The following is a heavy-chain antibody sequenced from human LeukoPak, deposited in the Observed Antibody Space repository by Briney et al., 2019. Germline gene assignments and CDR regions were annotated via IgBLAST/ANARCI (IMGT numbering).Heavy chain of an antibody. J-gene: IGHJ3*02. Sequence: PGGSLRLSCAASGFTFDDYDINWVRQAPGKGLEWVSHINWNGNTIGYADSMKGRFTISRDNSKNTLYLQMNSLRAEDTAVYYCASESSGRLSDAFDIWGQGTMATVSS. CDR3: ASESSGRLSDAFDI. V-gene: IGHV3-20*04. D-gene: IGHD6-19*01. CDR2: INWNGNTI. CDR1: GFTFDDYD.